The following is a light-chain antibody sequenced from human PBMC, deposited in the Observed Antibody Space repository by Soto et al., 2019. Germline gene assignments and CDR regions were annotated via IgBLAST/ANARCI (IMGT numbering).Light chain of an antibody. CDR1: QSVNSN. J-gene: IGKJ5*01. Sequence: IVVTPSPPTLSLSPGERATLSCRASQSVNSNLGWYQQKPGQAPRLLISGASSRAAGIPDRFSGSGSETDFTLTISRLEPDDFAVYYCQQYGSSPPITFGQGTRLEIK. CDR3: QQYGSSPPIT. CDR2: GAS. V-gene: IGKV3-20*01.